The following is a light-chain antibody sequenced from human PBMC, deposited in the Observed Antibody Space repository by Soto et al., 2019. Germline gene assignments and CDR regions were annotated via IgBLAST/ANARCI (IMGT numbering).Light chain of an antibody. V-gene: IGLV2-11*01. Sequence: QSALTQPRSVSGSPGQSVTISCTGTSSDVGGYNYVSWYQQHPGKAPKLMIYDVSKRPSGVPDRFSGSKSGNTASLTISGRQAEDGADYNHGSYAGSYTLVVFGGGTNLTVL. CDR1: SSDVGGYNY. J-gene: IGLJ2*01. CDR2: DVS. CDR3: GSYAGSYTLVV.